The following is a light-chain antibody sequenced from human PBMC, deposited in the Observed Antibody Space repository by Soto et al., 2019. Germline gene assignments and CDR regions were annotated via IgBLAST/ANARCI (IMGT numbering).Light chain of an antibody. CDR1: SSDVGSYNL. Sequence: QSALTQPASVSGSPGQSITISCTGTSSDVGSYNLVSWYQQHPGKAPKLMIYEGSKRPSGASNRFSGSKSGNTASLTISGLQAEDEADYYCCSYAGSSNWVFGGGTKVTVL. J-gene: IGLJ3*02. CDR3: CSYAGSSNWV. V-gene: IGLV2-23*01. CDR2: EGS.